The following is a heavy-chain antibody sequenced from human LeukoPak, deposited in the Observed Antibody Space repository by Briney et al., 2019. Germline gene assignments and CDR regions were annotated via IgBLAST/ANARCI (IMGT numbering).Heavy chain of an antibody. CDR2: IEQDGSEK. CDR1: GFTFSSYW. Sequence: GGSLRLSCAASGFTFSSYWMSWVRQAPGKGLEWVANIEQDGSEKYYVDSVKGRFTISRDNAKNSLYLQMNSLRAEDTAVYYCARASLFYYYGSGRISHFDYWGQGTLVTVSS. D-gene: IGHD3-10*01. V-gene: IGHV3-7*01. CDR3: ARASLFYYYGSGRISHFDY. J-gene: IGHJ4*02.